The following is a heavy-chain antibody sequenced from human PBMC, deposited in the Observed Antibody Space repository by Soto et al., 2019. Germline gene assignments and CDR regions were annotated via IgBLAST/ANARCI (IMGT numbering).Heavy chain of an antibody. V-gene: IGHV4-34*01. D-gene: IGHD1-1*01. CDR1: GVSFSGYY. Sequence: SETLSLTCAVYGVSFSGYYWSLIRPPPGKGLEWIGEINHSGSTNYNPSLKSRVTISVDTSKNQFSLKLSSVTAADTAVYYCARASSVQLERRALPDYYYYYVDVWGKGTTVTVSS. CDR2: INHSGST. J-gene: IGHJ6*03. CDR3: ARASSVQLERRALPDYYYYYVDV.